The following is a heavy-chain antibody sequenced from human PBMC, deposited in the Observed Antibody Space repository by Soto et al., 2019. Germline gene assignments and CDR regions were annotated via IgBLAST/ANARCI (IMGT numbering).Heavy chain of an antibody. CDR3: ARSGDRSDYTGWFDP. J-gene: IGHJ5*02. CDR1: GFTVSSNY. CDR2: IYSGGTT. D-gene: IGHD3-22*01. V-gene: IGHV3-66*01. Sequence: EVQLVESGGGLVQPGGSLRLSCAASGFTVSSNYMSWVRQAPGKGLEWVSVIYSGGTTYYADSVKGRFTISRDNSKNTLYLQMNSVGAEDTAVYYSARSGDRSDYTGWFDPWGQGTLVTVSS.